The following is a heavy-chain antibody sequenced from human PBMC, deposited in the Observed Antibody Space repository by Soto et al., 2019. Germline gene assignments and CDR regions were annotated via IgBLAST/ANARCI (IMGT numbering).Heavy chain of an antibody. CDR1: GYTFTSYG. D-gene: IGHD3-3*01. J-gene: IGHJ4*02. CDR2: NSAYNGNT. V-gene: IGHV1-18*01. Sequence: QVPLVQSGAEVKKPGASVKVSCKASGYTFTSYGISWVRQAPGQGLEWMGWNSAYNGNTNYAQKLQGRVTMTTDTSTSTAYMELRSLRSDDTAVYYCARALGKYYDFWSGYSTQFDYWGQGTLVTVSS. CDR3: ARALGKYYDFWSGYSTQFDY.